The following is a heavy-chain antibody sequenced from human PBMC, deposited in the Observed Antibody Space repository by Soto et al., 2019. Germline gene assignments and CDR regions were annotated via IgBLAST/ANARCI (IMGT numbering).Heavy chain of an antibody. CDR1: GYTFTGCY. J-gene: IGHJ3*02. CDR2: INPNSGGT. Sequence: ASVKVSCKASGYTFTGCYMHWVRQAPGQGLEWMGWINPNSGGTNYAQKFQGWVTMTRDTSISTAYMELSRLRSDDTAVYYCARYCSSTSCYGAFDIWGQGTMVTVSS. D-gene: IGHD2-2*01. V-gene: IGHV1-2*04. CDR3: ARYCSSTSCYGAFDI.